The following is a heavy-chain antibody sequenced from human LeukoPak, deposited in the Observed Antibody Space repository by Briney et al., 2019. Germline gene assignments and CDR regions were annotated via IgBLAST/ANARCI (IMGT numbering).Heavy chain of an antibody. V-gene: IGHV4-39*01. CDR2: IYYSGST. Sequence: SETLSLTCTVSGGSISSSSYYWGWIRQPPGKRLEWIGSIYYSGSTYYNPSLKSRVTISVDTSKNQFSLKLSSVTAADTAVYYCACTYYDYVWGSYRIDYWGQGTLDTVSS. CDR1: GGSISSSSYY. J-gene: IGHJ4*02. CDR3: ACTYYDYVWGSYRIDY. D-gene: IGHD3-16*02.